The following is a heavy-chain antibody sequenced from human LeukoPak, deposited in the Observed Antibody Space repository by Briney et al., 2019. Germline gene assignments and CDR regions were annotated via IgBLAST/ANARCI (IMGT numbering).Heavy chain of an antibody. V-gene: IGHV4-30-2*01. D-gene: IGHD6-19*01. CDR2: IYHSGST. Sequence: SQTLSLTCAVSGGSISSGGYSWSWIRQPPGKGLEWIGYIYHSGSTYYNPSLKSRVTISVDRSKNQFSLKLSSVTAADTAVYYCARDLRYSSGHRWFDPWGQGTLVTVSS. CDR3: ARDLRYSSGHRWFDP. J-gene: IGHJ5*02. CDR1: GGSISSGGYS.